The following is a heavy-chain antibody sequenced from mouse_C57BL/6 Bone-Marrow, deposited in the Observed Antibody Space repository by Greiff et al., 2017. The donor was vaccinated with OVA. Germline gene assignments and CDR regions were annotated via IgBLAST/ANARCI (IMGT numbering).Heavy chain of an antibody. CDR3: ARQGVYYGSSSFDV. J-gene: IGHJ1*03. Sequence: VESGGGLVKPGGSLKLSCAASGFTFSSYTMSWVRQTPEKRLEWVATISGGGGNTYYQDSVKGRFTISRDNAKNTLYLQMSSLRSEDKALYYCARQGVYYGSSSFDVWGTGTTVTVSS. V-gene: IGHV5-9*01. CDR1: GFTFSSYT. CDR2: ISGGGGNT. D-gene: IGHD1-1*01.